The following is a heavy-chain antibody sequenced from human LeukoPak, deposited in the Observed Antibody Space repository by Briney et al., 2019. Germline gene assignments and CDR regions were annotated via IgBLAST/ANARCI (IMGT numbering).Heavy chain of an antibody. Sequence: SETLSLTCTVSGGSISSYYWSWIRQPPGKGLEWIGYIYYSGSTNYNPSLKSRVTISADTSMNQFSLKLSSVTAADTAVYYCARDRIVAPYYYYGMDVWGQGTTVTVSS. CDR1: GGSISSYY. CDR2: IYYSGST. D-gene: IGHD5-12*01. CDR3: ARDRIVAPYYYYGMDV. J-gene: IGHJ6*02. V-gene: IGHV4-59*01.